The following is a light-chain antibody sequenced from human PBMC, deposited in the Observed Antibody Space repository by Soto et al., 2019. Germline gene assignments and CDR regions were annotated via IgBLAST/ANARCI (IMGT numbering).Light chain of an antibody. CDR1: SSDVGGYDY. V-gene: IGLV2-8*01. CDR2: EVT. J-gene: IGLJ2*01. CDR3: HSYDTILSGSV. Sequence: QSALTQPPSASGSPGQSVTISCTGTSSDVGGYDYVSWYQQHPGKAPKLMIYEVTIRPSGVSDRFSGSKSGNTASLTVSGLQAEDEADYYCHSYDTILSGSVFGGGTKVTVL.